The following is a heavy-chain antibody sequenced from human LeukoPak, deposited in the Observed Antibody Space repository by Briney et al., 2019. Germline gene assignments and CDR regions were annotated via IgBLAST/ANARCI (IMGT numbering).Heavy chain of an antibody. CDR3: ARDRRYCSSGSCDLDY. CDR1: GFTFSVYY. D-gene: IGHD2-15*01. V-gene: IGHV3-11*05. Sequence: GSLRLSCAASGFTFSVYYMSWIRQAPGKGLEWVSYISSSSDYTTYADSVKGRFTISRDNARNSLYLQMNSLRAEDTAVYYCARDRRYCSSGSCDLDYWGQGTLVTVSS. J-gene: IGHJ4*02. CDR2: ISSSSDYT.